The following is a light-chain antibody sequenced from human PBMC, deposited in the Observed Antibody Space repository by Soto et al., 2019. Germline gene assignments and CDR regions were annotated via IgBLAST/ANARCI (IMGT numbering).Light chain of an antibody. V-gene: IGLV2-8*01. CDR3: SSYAGSNNLIA. J-gene: IGLJ2*01. CDR2: EVS. CDR1: SSDVGGYNY. Sequence: QSALTQPPSASGSPGQSVTISCTGTSSDVGGYNYVSWYQQHPGKAPKLMIYEVSKRPSGVPDRFSGSKSGNTASLTVSGLQAEDEADYYCSSYAGSNNLIAVGGATKLSVL.